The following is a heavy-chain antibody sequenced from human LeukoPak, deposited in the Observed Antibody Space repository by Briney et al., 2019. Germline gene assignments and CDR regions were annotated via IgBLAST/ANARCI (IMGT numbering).Heavy chain of an antibody. CDR1: GFTFSSYA. D-gene: IGHD6-19*01. CDR3: ARDRGYSNGWYDY. Sequence: GGSLRLSCAASGFTFSSYAMSWVRQAPGKGLEWVSAISGSGGSTYYAGSVKGRFTISRENAKNSLHLQMNSLTAGDTAVYYCARDRGYSNGWYDYWGQGTLVSVSP. J-gene: IGHJ4*02. V-gene: IGHV3-23*01. CDR2: ISGSGGST.